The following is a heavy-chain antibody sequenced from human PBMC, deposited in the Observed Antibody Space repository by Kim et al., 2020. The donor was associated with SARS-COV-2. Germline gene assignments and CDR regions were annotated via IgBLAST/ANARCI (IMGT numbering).Heavy chain of an antibody. CDR1: GGSVSSGSYY. CDR2: MYYSGST. D-gene: IGHD4-17*01. Sequence: SETLSLTCTVSGGSVSSGSYYWSWIRQPPGKGLEWIGYMYYSGSTNYNPSLKSRVTISVDTSKNQFSLKLTAITAADTAVYYCARADDYGDYGGYFDLWGRGTLVTVSS. J-gene: IGHJ2*01. CDR3: ARADDYGDYGGYFDL. V-gene: IGHV4-61*01.